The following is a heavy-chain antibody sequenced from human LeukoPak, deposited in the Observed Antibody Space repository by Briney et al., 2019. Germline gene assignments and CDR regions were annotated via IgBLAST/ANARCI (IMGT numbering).Heavy chain of an antibody. CDR1: GGTFSSYA. CDR2: MNPNSGNT. J-gene: IGHJ4*02. Sequence: GSVKVSCKASGGTFSSYAINWVRQATGQGLEWMGWMNPNSGNTGYAQKFQGRVTMTRNTSISTAYMELSSLRSEDTAVYYCARGPVAGWIDYWGQGTLVTVSS. CDR3: ARGPVAGWIDY. V-gene: IGHV1-8*02. D-gene: IGHD6-19*01.